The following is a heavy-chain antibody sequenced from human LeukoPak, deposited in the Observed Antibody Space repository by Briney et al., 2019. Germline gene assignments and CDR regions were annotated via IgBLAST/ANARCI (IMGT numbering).Heavy chain of an antibody. J-gene: IGHJ5*02. Sequence: GRSLRLSCAASGFTFSSYGIHWVRQAPGKGLEWVAVISYDGSNKYYADSVKGRFTISRDNSKNTLYLQMNSLRAEDTAVYYCAKLVGATSDWFDPWGQGTLVTVSS. D-gene: IGHD1-26*01. CDR2: ISYDGSNK. CDR3: AKLVGATSDWFDP. V-gene: IGHV3-30*18. CDR1: GFTFSSYG.